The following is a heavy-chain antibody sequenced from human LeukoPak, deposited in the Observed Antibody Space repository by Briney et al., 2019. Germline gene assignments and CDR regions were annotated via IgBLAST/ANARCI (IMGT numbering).Heavy chain of an antibody. CDR3: AARGTGNYGGDY. V-gene: IGHV4-4*02. CDR2: IYHSGST. D-gene: IGHD3/OR15-3a*01. J-gene: IGHJ4*02. Sequence: SETLSLTCAVSGGSISSSNWWSWVRQPPGKGLEWIGEIYHSGSTNYNPSLKSRVTISVDKSKNQFSLKLSSVTAADTAVYYCAARGTGNYGGDYWGQGTLVTVSS. CDR1: GGSISSSNW.